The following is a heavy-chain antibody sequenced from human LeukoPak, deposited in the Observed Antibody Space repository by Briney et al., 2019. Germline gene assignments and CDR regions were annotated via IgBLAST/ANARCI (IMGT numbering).Heavy chain of an antibody. V-gene: IGHV3-7*01. CDR2: IKQDGSEK. Sequence: GGSLRLSCAASGFTFSSYWMSWVRQAPGKVPEWVANIKQDGSEKYYVGSVRGRFTISRDNAKSSLYLQMNSLRAEDTAVYYCARDRGSYPVDYWGQGTLVTVSS. D-gene: IGHD3-16*02. CDR3: ARDRGSYPVDY. CDR1: GFTFSSYW. J-gene: IGHJ4*02.